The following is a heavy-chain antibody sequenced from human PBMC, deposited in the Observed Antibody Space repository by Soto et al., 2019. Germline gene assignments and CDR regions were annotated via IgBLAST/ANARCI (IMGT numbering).Heavy chain of an antibody. J-gene: IGHJ2*01. D-gene: IGHD2-2*01. V-gene: IGHV3-30*03. CDR3: ARSPQPTRGIHWYFDF. CDR1: GFAFNTYG. Sequence: QVQLVESGGGVVQPGRSLGLSCAASGFAFNTYGMHWVRQAPGKGLEWVAAISYDAINRYYADSVKGRFTISRDNSKNTLYVQMNSLRAEDTGVYYCARSPQPTRGIHWYFDFWGRGILVTVSS. CDR2: ISYDAINR.